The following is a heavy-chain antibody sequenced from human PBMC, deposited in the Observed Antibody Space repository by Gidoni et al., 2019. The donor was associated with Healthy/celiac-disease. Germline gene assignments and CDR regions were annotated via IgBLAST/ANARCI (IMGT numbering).Heavy chain of an antibody. CDR1: AYTFTGYY. V-gene: IGHV1-2*04. J-gene: IGHJ5*02. CDR3: ARGVRMVAATRSWFDP. D-gene: IGHD2-15*01. CDR2: INPNSGGT. Sequence: QVQLVQSGAEVKKPGASVKVSCKASAYTFTGYYIHWVRQAPGQGLEWMGWINPNSGGTNYAQKFQGWVTMTRDTSISPAYMELSRLRSDYTAVYYCARGVRMVAATRSWFDPWGQGTLVTVSS.